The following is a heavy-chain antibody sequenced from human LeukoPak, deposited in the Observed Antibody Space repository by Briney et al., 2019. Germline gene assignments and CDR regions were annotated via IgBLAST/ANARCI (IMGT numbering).Heavy chain of an antibody. V-gene: IGHV1-2*02. CDR2: INPNSGGT. D-gene: IGHD6-13*01. Sequence: GASVKVSCKASGYTFTGYCMHWVRQAPGQGLEWMGWINPNSGGTNYAQKFQGRVTMTRDTSISTAYMELSRLRSDDTAVYYCARVGAAAGTRNFDYWGQGTLVTVSS. J-gene: IGHJ4*02. CDR1: GYTFTGYC. CDR3: ARVGAAAGTRNFDY.